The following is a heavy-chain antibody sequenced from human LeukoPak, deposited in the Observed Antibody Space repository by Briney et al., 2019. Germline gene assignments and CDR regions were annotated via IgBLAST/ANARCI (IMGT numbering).Heavy chain of an antibody. CDR1: GFSVSSNY. J-gene: IGHJ4*02. CDR2: IYSSGST. V-gene: IGHV3-53*01. D-gene: IGHD2-15*01. CDR3: ARGYCSGGSCTWGLFDS. Sequence: GSLRLSCAVSGFSVSSNYMSWVRQAPGKGLEWVSVIYSSGSTQYADSVKGRFTISRDNSMSTLSLQMKSLRVEDTALYYCARGYCSGGSCTWGLFDSWGQGTLVTVSS.